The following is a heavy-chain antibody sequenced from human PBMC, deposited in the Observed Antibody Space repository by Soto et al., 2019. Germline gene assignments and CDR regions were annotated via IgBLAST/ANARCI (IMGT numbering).Heavy chain of an antibody. V-gene: IGHV4-39*01. J-gene: IGHJ6*02. Sequence: SETLSLTCTVSGGSISSSSYYWGWIRQPPGKGLEWIGSIYYSGSTYYNPSLKSRVTISVDTSKNQFSLKLSSVTAADTAVYYCASICTNGVCPAFDYYGMDVWGQGTTVTVSS. CDR2: IYYSGST. CDR1: GGSISSSSYY. CDR3: ASICTNGVCPAFDYYGMDV. D-gene: IGHD2-8*01.